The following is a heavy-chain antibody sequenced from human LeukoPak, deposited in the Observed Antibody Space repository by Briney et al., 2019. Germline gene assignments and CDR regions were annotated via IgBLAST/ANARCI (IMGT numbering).Heavy chain of an antibody. Sequence: GGSLRLSCAASGFTFSSYEMNWVRQAPGKGLEWVSYISSSGSTIYYADSVKGRFTISRDNAKNSLYLQMNSLRAEDTAVYYCAREGGYYDSSGYYSVDCWGRGTLVTVSS. CDR3: AREGGYYDSSGYYSVDC. J-gene: IGHJ4*02. V-gene: IGHV3-48*03. D-gene: IGHD3-22*01. CDR2: ISSSGSTI. CDR1: GFTFSSYE.